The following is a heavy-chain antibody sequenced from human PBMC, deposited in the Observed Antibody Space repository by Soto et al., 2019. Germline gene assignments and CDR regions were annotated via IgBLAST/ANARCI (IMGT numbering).Heavy chain of an antibody. J-gene: IGHJ6*03. V-gene: IGHV1-69*02. Sequence: SVKVSCKASGGTFSSYTISWVRQAPGQGLEWMGRIIPILGIANYAQKFQGRVTITADKSTSTAYMELSSLRSEDTAVYYCAKGYCSSTSCSHWRDYYYMDVWGKGTTVTVSS. CDR1: GGTFSSYT. D-gene: IGHD2-2*01. CDR3: AKGYCSSTSCSHWRDYYYMDV. CDR2: IIPILGIA.